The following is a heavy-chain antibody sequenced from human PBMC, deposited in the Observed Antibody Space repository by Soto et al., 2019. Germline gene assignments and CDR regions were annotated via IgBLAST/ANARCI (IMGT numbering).Heavy chain of an antibody. D-gene: IGHD3-3*01. CDR1: GFSFGNYW. Sequence: PGGSLRLSCAVSGFSFGNYWMSWVRQAPGKGLEWLASIKEDGSERYYLDSVKGRFTISRDNAKDSLYLQMNSLRGEDTAFYYCARDVGPVTIFGEALSGYFDFWGQGTLVTVSS. V-gene: IGHV3-7*03. J-gene: IGHJ4*02. CDR2: IKEDGSER. CDR3: ARDVGPVTIFGEALSGYFDF.